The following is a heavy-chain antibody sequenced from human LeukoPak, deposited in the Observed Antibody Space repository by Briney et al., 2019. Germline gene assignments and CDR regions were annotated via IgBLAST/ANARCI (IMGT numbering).Heavy chain of an antibody. Sequence: ASVKVSCKASGYTFTSYYMHWVRQAPGQGLEWMGIINPSGGSTSYAQKFQGRVTMTRDTSTSTVYMELSSLRSEDTAVYYCARHPHPAWFGELLKNWFDPWGQGTLVTVSS. V-gene: IGHV1-46*01. CDR2: INPSGGST. CDR1: GYTFTSYY. CDR3: ARHPHPAWFGELLKNWFDP. D-gene: IGHD3-10*01. J-gene: IGHJ5*02.